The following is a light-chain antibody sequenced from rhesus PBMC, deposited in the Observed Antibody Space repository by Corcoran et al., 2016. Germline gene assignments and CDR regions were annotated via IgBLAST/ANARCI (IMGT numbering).Light chain of an antibody. CDR2: KAS. Sequence: DIQMTQSPSSLSASVGDRVTITCRASENVNTHLNWYQQKPGKAPKLRIYKASTLQRGVPSRFSGSVYVTDYTFTINSLQPEDVATYYCQQGYDTPLTFGGGTKVELK. CDR1: ENVNTH. J-gene: IGKJ4*01. V-gene: IGKV1-74*01. CDR3: QQGYDTPLT.